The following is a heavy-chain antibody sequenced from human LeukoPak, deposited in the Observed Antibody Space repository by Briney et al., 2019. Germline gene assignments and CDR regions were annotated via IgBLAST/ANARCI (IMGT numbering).Heavy chain of an antibody. CDR3: ARISLKWDTLTGYSSANWFDH. V-gene: IGHV1-18*01. Sequence: ASVKVSCRACGYTFTSYGICWVRQAPGQGLEWMGWISAYNGNTNYAQKFQGRVTITTDTPTSTVYMELRSLRSDDTGVYYCARISLKWDTLTGYSSANWFDHWGQGTLVTVSS. D-gene: IGHD3-9*01. J-gene: IGHJ5*02. CDR2: ISAYNGNT. CDR1: GYTFTSYG.